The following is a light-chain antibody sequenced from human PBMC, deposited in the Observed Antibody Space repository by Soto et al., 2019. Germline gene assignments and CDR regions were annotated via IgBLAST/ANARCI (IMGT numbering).Light chain of an antibody. J-gene: IGKJ3*01. CDR3: QQYEKSSFT. CDR1: QTVSLNS. CDR2: GTM. V-gene: IGKV3-20*01. Sequence: EVVLTQSPGTLYLSPGERASLSCRASQTVSLNSLAWYQQKPGQAPRLLIYGTMIRATDVPGRFSGGGSGTDFTLTISRLEPEDFAVYYCQQYEKSSFTFGPGTKVD.